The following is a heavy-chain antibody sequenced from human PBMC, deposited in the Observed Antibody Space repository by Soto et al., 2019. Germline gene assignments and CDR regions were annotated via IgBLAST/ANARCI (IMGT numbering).Heavy chain of an antibody. CDR2: IKSRTEDEAT. D-gene: IGHD4-4*01. J-gene: IGHJ4*02. V-gene: IGHV3-15*01. CDR1: GVPFSNAL. Sequence: PGGPLSHSSAASGVPFSNALVSWVRQAHGKGLEWVGRIKSRTEDEATDYAVPVRGRFIISRDDSENMLYLQVNSLKSEDTGVYYCVTALPQANSWFDDWGQGTPGNVSS. CDR3: VTALPQANSWFDD.